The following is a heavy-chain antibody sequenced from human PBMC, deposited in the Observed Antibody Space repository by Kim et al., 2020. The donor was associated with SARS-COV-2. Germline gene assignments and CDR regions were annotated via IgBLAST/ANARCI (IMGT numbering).Heavy chain of an antibody. CDR2: IYYSGST. CDR3: ARLNYYDSSGYYEFDY. V-gene: IGHV4-39*01. Sequence: SETLSLTCTVSGGSISSSSYYWGWIRQPPGQGLEWIGSIYYSGSTYYNPSLKSRVTISVDTSKNQFSLKLSSVTAADTAVYYCARLNYYDSSGYYEFDYWGQGTLVTVSS. D-gene: IGHD3-22*01. J-gene: IGHJ4*02. CDR1: GGSISSSSYY.